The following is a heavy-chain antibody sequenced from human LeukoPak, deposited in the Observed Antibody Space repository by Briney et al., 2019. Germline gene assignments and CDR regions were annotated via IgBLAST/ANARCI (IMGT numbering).Heavy chain of an antibody. J-gene: IGHJ4*02. CDR1: GFTFSSYG. Sequence: GGSLRLSCAASGFTFSSYGMHWVRQAPGKGLEWVAVIWYDGSNKYYADSVKGRFTISRDNSKNTQYLQMNSLRAEDTAVYYCARDQYYDFWSGFQRGGYYFDYWGQGTLVTVSS. V-gene: IGHV3-33*01. CDR2: IWYDGSNK. CDR3: ARDQYYDFWSGFQRGGYYFDY. D-gene: IGHD3-3*01.